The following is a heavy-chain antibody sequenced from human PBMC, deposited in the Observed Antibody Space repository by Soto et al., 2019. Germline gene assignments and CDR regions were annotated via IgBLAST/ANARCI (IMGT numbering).Heavy chain of an antibody. V-gene: IGHV1-3*01. CDR3: ARGDIVVVVAALAYGMDV. J-gene: IGHJ6*02. CDR2: INAGNGNT. Sequence: AAVKVSCKASGYTFTSYAMHWVRQAPGQRLEWMGWINAGNGNTKYSQKFQGRVTITRDTSASTAYMELSSLRSEDTAVYYCARGDIVVVVAALAYGMDVWGQGTTVTVSS. CDR1: GYTFTSYA. D-gene: IGHD2-15*01.